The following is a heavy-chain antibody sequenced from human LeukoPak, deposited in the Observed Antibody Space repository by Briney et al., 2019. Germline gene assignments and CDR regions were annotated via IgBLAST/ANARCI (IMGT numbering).Heavy chain of an antibody. Sequence: PSETLSLTCTVSGGSVSSGSYYWSWIRQPPGKGLEWIGYIYYSGSTNYNPSLKSRVTISVDTSKNQFSLKLSSVTAADTAVYYCARATKIVVVPAAASSRYCYYYYGMDVWGKGTTVTVSS. J-gene: IGHJ6*04. CDR3: ARATKIVVVPAAASSRYCYYYYGMDV. V-gene: IGHV4-61*01. CDR2: IYYSGST. CDR1: GGSVSSGSYY. D-gene: IGHD2-2*01.